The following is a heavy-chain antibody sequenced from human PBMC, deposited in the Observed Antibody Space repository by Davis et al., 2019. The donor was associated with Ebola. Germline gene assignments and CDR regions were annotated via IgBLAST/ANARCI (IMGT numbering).Heavy chain of an antibody. CDR2: ISGSGGST. CDR1: VFIFRNYV. V-gene: IGHV3-23*01. CDR3: AKSGLSFGVVKYHYGMDV. Sequence: GESLKISCETSVFIFRNYVMRWVRQAPGKGLEWVSAISGSGGSTYYADSVKGRFTISRDNSKKTLYLQMNSLRAEDTAVYYCAKSGLSFGVVKYHYGMDVWGKGTTVTVSS. D-gene: IGHD3-3*01. J-gene: IGHJ6*04.